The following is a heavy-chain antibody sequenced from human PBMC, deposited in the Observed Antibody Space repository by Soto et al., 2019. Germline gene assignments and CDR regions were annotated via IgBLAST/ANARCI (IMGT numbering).Heavy chain of an antibody. CDR1: GFTFSNAW. CDR2: IKSKTDGGTT. Sequence: PGGSLRLSCAASGFTFSNAWMSWVRQAPGKGLEWVGRIKSKTDGGTTDYAAPVKGRFTISRDDSKNTLYLQMNSLKTEDTAVYYCTTEGGGTHYDILTGPGAKYYFDYWGQGTLVTVSS. J-gene: IGHJ4*02. CDR3: TTEGGGTHYDILTGPGAKYYFDY. D-gene: IGHD3-9*01. V-gene: IGHV3-15*01.